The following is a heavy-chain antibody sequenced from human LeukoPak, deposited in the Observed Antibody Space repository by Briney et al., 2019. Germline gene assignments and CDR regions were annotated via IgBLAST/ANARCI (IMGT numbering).Heavy chain of an antibody. D-gene: IGHD6-6*01. J-gene: IGHJ5*02. Sequence: PGGSLRLSCAASGFTFSSYWMHWVRQAPGKGLVWVSRINSDGSSTSYADSVKGRLTISRDNAKNTLCLQMNSLRAEDTAVYYCAGIAARHDWFDPWGQGTLVTVSS. CDR1: GFTFSSYW. CDR2: INSDGSST. CDR3: AGIAARHDWFDP. V-gene: IGHV3-74*01.